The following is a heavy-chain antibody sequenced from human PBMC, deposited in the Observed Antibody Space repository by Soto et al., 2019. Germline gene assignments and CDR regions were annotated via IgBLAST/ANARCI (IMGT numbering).Heavy chain of an antibody. J-gene: IGHJ5*02. Sequence: EVQLVESGGGLVQPGGSLRLSCAASGFTFSSYWMSWVRQAPGKGLEWVANIKQDGSEKYYVDSVKGRFTISRDNAKNSLYLQMKSLRAEDTAVYYCARDRGWQQLATRRWFDPWGQGTLVTVSS. CDR1: GFTFSSYW. D-gene: IGHD6-13*01. V-gene: IGHV3-7*01. CDR3: ARDRGWQQLATRRWFDP. CDR2: IKQDGSEK.